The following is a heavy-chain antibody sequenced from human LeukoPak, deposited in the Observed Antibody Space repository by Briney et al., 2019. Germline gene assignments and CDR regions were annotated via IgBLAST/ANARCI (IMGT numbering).Heavy chain of an antibody. V-gene: IGHV6-1*01. CDR2: TYYKSKWHN. D-gene: IGHD7-27*01. CDR3: ARDADWGYDAYDI. Sequence: SQTLSLTCAISGDGLSVSSDAWNWVRQSPSRGLEWLGRTYYKSKWHNDYAVSVKSRITISQDTSKNQFSLHLNSVTPEDTAVYYCARDADWGYDAYDIWGQGTMVTVSS. CDR1: GDGLSVSSDA. J-gene: IGHJ3*02.